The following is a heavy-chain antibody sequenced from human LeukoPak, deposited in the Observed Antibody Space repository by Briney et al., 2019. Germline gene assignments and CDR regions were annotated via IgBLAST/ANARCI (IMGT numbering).Heavy chain of an antibody. J-gene: IGHJ4*02. CDR2: INHSGST. V-gene: IGHV4-34*01. Sequence: PSETLSLTRAVYGGSFSGYYWSWIRQPPGKGLEWIGEINHSGSTNYNPSLKSRVTISVDTSKNQFSLKLSSVTAANTAVYYCARAVPGYFDYWGQGTLVTVSS. CDR3: ARAVPGYFDY. CDR1: GGSFSGYY.